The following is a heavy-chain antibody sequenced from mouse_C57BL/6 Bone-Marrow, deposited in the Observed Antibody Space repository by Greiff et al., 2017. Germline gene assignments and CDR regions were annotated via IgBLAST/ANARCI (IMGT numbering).Heavy chain of an antibody. CDR3: ARSWFAY. Sequence: QVQLQQPGAELVMPGASVKLSCKASGYTFTSYWMPWVKQRPGQGLEWIGEIDPSDSYTNYNQKFKGKSTLTVDKSSSTAYMQLSSLTSEDSAVYYCARSWFAYWGQGTLVTVSA. J-gene: IGHJ3*01. CDR2: IDPSDSYT. CDR1: GYTFTSYW. V-gene: IGHV1-69*01.